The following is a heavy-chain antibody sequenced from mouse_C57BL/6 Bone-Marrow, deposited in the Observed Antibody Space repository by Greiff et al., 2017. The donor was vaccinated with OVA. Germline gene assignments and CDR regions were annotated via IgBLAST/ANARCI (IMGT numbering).Heavy chain of an antibody. CDR1: GYTFTSFW. Sequence: QVQLQQPGAELVMPGASVKLSCKASGYTFTSFWMHWVKQRPGQGLEWIGEIDPSDSYTNYNQKFKGKSTLTVDTSSSTAYMQLSSLTSEDSAVYYCARWGIYYYGSSRFDYWGQGTTLTVSS. D-gene: IGHD1-1*01. J-gene: IGHJ2*01. CDR3: ARWGIYYYGSSRFDY. CDR2: IDPSDSYT. V-gene: IGHV1-69*01.